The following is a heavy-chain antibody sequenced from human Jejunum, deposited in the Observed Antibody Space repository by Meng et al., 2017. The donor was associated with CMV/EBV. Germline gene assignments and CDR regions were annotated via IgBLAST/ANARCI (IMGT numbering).Heavy chain of an antibody. CDR1: GFAFSSYA. J-gene: IGHJ4*02. D-gene: IGHD3-22*01. Sequence: SGFAFSSYAMSWVRQAPGKGLGWVSSIKGSGDKTYYADSVKGRFTISRDNSKTTLYLQMNSLRADDTAVYYCANPNYYDSNGAYWGQGTLVTVSS. CDR3: ANPNYYDSNGAY. CDR2: IKGSGDKT. V-gene: IGHV3-23*01.